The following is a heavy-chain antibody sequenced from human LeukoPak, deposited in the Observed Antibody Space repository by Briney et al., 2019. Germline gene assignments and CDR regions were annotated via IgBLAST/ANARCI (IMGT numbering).Heavy chain of an antibody. D-gene: IGHD6-19*01. CDR2: IYYSGST. CDR3: ARGWYSSGWYHDN. J-gene: IGHJ4*02. CDR1: GGSISSGGYY. V-gene: IGHV4-31*03. Sequence: PSQTLSLTCTVSGGSISSGGYYWSWIRQHPGKGLEWIGYIYYSGSTYYNPSLTRRLTMSVDSSKNQFSLELSSVTAADTAVYYCARGWYSSGWYHDNWGQGTLVTVSS.